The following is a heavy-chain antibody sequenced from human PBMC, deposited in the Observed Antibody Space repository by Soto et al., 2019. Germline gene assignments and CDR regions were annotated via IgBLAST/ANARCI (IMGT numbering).Heavy chain of an antibody. CDR3: ARDSGYDFDSDLDWFDP. D-gene: IGHD5-12*01. Sequence: QVQLVQSGAEVKKPGSSVKVSCKASGGTFSSYTISWVRQAPRQGLEWMGRIIPILGIANYAQKFQGRVTITADKSTSTAYMELSSLRSEDTAVYYCARDSGYDFDSDLDWFDPWGQGTLVTVSS. CDR2: IIPILGIA. V-gene: IGHV1-69*08. J-gene: IGHJ5*02. CDR1: GGTFSSYT.